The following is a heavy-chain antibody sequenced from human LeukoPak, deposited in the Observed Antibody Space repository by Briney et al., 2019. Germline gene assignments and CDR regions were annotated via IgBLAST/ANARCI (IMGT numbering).Heavy chain of an antibody. Sequence: SETLSLTCAVYGGSFSGYYWSWIRQPPGKGLEWIGEVNHSGSTNYNPSLKSRVTISVDTSKNQFSLKLSSVTAADTSVYYCASVPSSSWYAFDYWGQGTLVTVSS. J-gene: IGHJ4*02. CDR3: ASVPSSSWYAFDY. CDR2: VNHSGST. CDR1: GGSFSGYY. D-gene: IGHD6-13*01. V-gene: IGHV4-34*01.